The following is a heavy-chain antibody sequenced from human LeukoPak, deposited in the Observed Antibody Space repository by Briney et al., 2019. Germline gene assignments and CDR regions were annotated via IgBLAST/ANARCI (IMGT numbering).Heavy chain of an antibody. D-gene: IGHD1-26*01. V-gene: IGHV4-61*02. J-gene: IGHJ3*02. CDR2: IYTSGST. CDR1: GGSISSGSYY. CDR3: ARDSGSYGDAFDI. Sequence: SETLSLTCTVSGGSISSGSYYWSWIRQPAGKGLEWIGRIYTSGSTNYNPSLKSRVTISVDTSKNQLSLKLSSVTAADTAVYYCARDSGSYGDAFDIWGQGTMVTVSS.